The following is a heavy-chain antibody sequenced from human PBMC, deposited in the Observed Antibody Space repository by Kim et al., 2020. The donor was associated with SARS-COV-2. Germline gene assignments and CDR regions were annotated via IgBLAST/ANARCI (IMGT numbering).Heavy chain of an antibody. V-gene: IGHV3-23*01. CDR2: LSDSGTST. CDR1: GFTFSSHA. D-gene: IGHD1-26*01. CDR3: ASQWELLFSFDY. J-gene: IGHJ4*02. Sequence: GESLRLSCAASGFTFSSHAMSWVRQAPGKGLEWVAGLSDSGTSTYYADSVKGRFTVSRDNSNNTLYLQMSSLRADDTAIYYCASQWELLFSFDYWGQGTLVTVSS.